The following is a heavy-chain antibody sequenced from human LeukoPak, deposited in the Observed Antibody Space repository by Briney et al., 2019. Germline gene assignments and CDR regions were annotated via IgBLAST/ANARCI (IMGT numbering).Heavy chain of an antibody. Sequence: SETLSLTCTVSGGSISRSSYYWGWIRQPPGKGLEWIGSMHHSGRTYCSPSLESRVTLSVDTSKNHFSLKLSSLTAADTAVYYCVRQKDTVSTWFDPWGQGTLVTVSS. V-gene: IGHV4-39*01. J-gene: IGHJ5*02. D-gene: IGHD2-8*01. CDR2: MHHSGRT. CDR1: GGSISRSSYY. CDR3: VRQKDTVSTWFDP.